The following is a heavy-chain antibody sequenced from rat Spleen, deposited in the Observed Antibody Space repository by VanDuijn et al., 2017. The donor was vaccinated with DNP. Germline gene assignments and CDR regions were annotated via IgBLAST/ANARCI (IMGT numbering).Heavy chain of an antibody. V-gene: IGHV3-1*01. CDR3: ARWPGYNPPYAMDA. D-gene: IGHD1-4*01. CDR2: ISYSGST. CDR1: GYSITTNY. J-gene: IGHJ4*01. Sequence: EVQLQESGPGLVKPSQSLSLTCSVTGYSITTNYWGWIRKFPGNKMEWVGHISYSGSTSYNPSLKSRISITRDTSKNQFFLQVNSVTTEDTATYYCARWPGYNPPYAMDAWGQGTSVTVSS.